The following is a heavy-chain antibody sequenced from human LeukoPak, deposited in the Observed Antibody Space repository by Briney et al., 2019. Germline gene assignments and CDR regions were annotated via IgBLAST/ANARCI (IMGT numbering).Heavy chain of an antibody. CDR3: ARGNWNYPFDY. J-gene: IGHJ4*02. CDR2: IYSSDST. D-gene: IGHD1-7*01. Sequence: GESLRLSCAASGFTVSSNYMSWVRQAPGKGLEWVSVIYSSDSTYYADSVKGRFTISRDNSKNTLYLQMNSLRAEDTAVYYCARGNWNYPFDYWGQGTLVTVSS. V-gene: IGHV3-53*01. CDR1: GFTVSSNY.